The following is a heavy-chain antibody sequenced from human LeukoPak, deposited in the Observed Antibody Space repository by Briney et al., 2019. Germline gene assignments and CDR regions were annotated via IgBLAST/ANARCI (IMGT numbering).Heavy chain of an antibody. Sequence: PSETLSLTCTVSGVSISSSSYYWGWIRQPPGQGLEWIGSIYYSGSTYYNPSLKSRVTISLDMSQDQFPLKLTSVTAADTAVYYCARLVNQAVDYWGQGTLVTVSS. D-gene: IGHD6-6*01. V-gene: IGHV4-39*06. J-gene: IGHJ4*02. CDR1: GVSISSSSYY. CDR3: ARLVNQAVDY. CDR2: IYYSGST.